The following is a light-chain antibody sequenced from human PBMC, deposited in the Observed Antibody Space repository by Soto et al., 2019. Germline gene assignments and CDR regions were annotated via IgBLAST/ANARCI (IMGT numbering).Light chain of an antibody. J-gene: IGLJ2*01. V-gene: IGLV2-8*01. CDR1: SSDVGGYNS. Sequence: QSALTQPPSASGSPGQSVTISCTGTSSDVGGYNSVSWYQQHPGKAPKLLIYEVSKRPSGVPDRFSASKSDNTASLTVSGLQAEDEADYYCSSYAGSKNLVFGRGTKLTVL. CDR3: SSYAGSKNLV. CDR2: EVS.